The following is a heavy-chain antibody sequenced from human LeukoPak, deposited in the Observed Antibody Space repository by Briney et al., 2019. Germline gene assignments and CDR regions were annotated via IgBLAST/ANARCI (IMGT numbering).Heavy chain of an antibody. CDR3: ARVWAAAQGGPWFDP. J-gene: IGHJ5*02. Sequence: GGSLRLSCAASGFTVSSNYMSWVRQDPGKGLEWVSVIYSGGSTYYADSVKGRFTISRDNSKNTLYLQMNSLRAEDTAVYYCARVWAAAQGGPWFDPWGQGTLVTVSS. D-gene: IGHD6-13*01. CDR1: GFTVSSNY. CDR2: IYSGGST. V-gene: IGHV3-53*01.